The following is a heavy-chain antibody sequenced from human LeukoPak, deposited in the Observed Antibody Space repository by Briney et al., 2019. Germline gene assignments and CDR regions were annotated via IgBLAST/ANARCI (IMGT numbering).Heavy chain of an antibody. CDR3: ARFTYYYGSGSPDGWFDP. J-gene: IGHJ5*02. D-gene: IGHD3-10*01. V-gene: IGHV1-2*02. CDR2: INPNSGGT. Sequence: GASVKVSCKASGYTFTGYYMHWVRQAPGQGLEWMGWINPNSGGTNYAQKFQGRVTMTRDTSISTAYMELSSLRSEDTAVYYCARFTYYYGSGSPDGWFDPWGQGTLVTVSS. CDR1: GYTFTGYY.